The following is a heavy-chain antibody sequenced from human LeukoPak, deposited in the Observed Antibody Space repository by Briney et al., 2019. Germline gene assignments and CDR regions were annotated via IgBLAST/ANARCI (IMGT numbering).Heavy chain of an antibody. D-gene: IGHD3-10*01. CDR1: GYTFTGYY. Sequence: ASVKVSCKASGYTFTGYYMHWVRQAPGQGLEWMGRINPNSGGTNYAQKFQGRVTMTRDTSISTAYMELSRLRSDDTAVYYCARYHTSGSCPDYWGQGTLVTVSS. V-gene: IGHV1-2*06. J-gene: IGHJ4*02. CDR2: INPNSGGT. CDR3: ARYHTSGSCPDY.